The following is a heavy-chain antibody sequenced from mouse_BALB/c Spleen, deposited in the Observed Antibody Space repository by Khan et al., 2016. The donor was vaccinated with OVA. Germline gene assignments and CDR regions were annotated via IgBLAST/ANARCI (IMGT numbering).Heavy chain of an antibody. J-gene: IGHJ3*01. D-gene: IGHD2-14*01. CDR3: ARWYDFFAS. Sequence: EVELVESGPDLVKPGASVKLSCKASGYSFTVYYMSWVKQSLGKSLEWIGRVNPNTDNTNSNQEFKGKAILTVDKSSNTAYMELRSLTSEDSAVYFCARWYDFFASWGQGTVVTVAA. V-gene: IGHV1-26*01. CDR2: VNPNTDNT. CDR1: GYSFTVYY.